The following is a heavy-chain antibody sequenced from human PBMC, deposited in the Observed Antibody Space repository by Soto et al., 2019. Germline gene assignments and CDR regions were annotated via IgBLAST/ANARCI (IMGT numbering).Heavy chain of an antibody. D-gene: IGHD6-6*01. J-gene: IGHJ3*02. V-gene: IGHV3-21*01. Sequence: GGSLRLSCAASGFTFSTYSMNWVRQAPGRGLEWVSSISSSSSYIYYADSVKGRFTISRDNAKNSLYLQMNSLRAEDTAVYYCARDLEAARPRDAFDIWGQGTMVTVSS. CDR1: GFTFSTYS. CDR2: ISSSSSYI. CDR3: ARDLEAARPRDAFDI.